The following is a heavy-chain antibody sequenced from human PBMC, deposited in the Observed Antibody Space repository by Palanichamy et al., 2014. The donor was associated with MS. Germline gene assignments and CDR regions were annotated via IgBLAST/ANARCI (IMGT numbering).Heavy chain of an antibody. D-gene: IGHD3-3*01. J-gene: IGHJ6*02. Sequence: QVDLVQSGPEVKKSGASVKVSCKASGYSFGKFDISWVRQAPGQGLEWMGSSTAYNGNTDYPQKFQGRVTLTRDTATSTAYMELRNLRSDDTAVYYCARDRFDFWSHGYYGMDVWGQGTTVIVSS. CDR2: STAYNGNT. V-gene: IGHV1-18*01. CDR1: GYSFGKFD. CDR3: ARDRFDFWSHGYYGMDV.